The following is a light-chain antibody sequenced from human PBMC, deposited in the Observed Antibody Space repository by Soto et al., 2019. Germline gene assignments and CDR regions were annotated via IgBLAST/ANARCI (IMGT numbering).Light chain of an antibody. CDR3: SSYTTSTTPVL. CDR2: EVD. Sequence: ALTQPASVSGSPGQSITISCTGTSSDVGAYNYVSWYQQHPGKAPKLMIYEVDNRPSGVSNRFSGSKSGTTASLTISGLQAEDEADYYCSSYTTSTTPVLFGGGTKLTVL. V-gene: IGLV2-14*03. CDR1: SSDVGAYNY. J-gene: IGLJ2*01.